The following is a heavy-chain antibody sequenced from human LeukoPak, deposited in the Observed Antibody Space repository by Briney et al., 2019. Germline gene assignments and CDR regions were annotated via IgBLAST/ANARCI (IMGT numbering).Heavy chain of an antibody. V-gene: IGHV1-18*01. J-gene: IGHJ2*01. D-gene: IGHD3-10*01. Sequence: GASVKVSCKASGYTFTSYGISWVRQAPGQGLEWMGWISAYNGNTNYAQRFQGRVTMTRNTSITTAYMELSSLRSEDTAMYYCASLIQNVYYGSEGAGYFDLWGRGTLVTVSS. CDR1: GYTFTSYG. CDR2: ISAYNGNT. CDR3: ASLIQNVYYGSEGAGYFDL.